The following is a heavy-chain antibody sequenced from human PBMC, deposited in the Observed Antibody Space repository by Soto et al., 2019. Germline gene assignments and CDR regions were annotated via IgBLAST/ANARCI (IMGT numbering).Heavy chain of an antibody. J-gene: IGHJ2*01. Sequence: GGSLRLSCVASGFIFSDYAMTWIRQAPGKGLEWVATISASGGNIEYTDSLKGRFAISRDNSKKTVYLQINGLTADDTAVHYCAKVAGGLGYFDLWGRGTLVTVSS. D-gene: IGHD3-16*01. CDR3: AKVAGGLGYFDL. CDR2: ISASGGNI. CDR1: GFIFSDYA. V-gene: IGHV3-23*01.